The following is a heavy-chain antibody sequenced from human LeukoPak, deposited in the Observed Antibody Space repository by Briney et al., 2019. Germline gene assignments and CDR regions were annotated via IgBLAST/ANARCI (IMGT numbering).Heavy chain of an antibody. CDR2: ISWNSGAI. Sequence: GGSLRLSCAASGFIFDDYAMHWVRQAPGKGLERVSGISWNSGAIGYADSVKGRFTISRDNAKNSLYLQMDSLRAEDTALYYCVKGYCSGGSCYWFDHWGQGTLVTVSS. J-gene: IGHJ5*02. V-gene: IGHV3-9*01. CDR3: VKGYCSGGSCYWFDH. D-gene: IGHD2-15*01. CDR1: GFIFDDYA.